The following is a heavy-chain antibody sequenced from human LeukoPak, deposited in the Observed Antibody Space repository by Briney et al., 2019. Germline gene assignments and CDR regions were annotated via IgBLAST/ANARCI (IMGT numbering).Heavy chain of an antibody. Sequence: GGSLRLSCVGSGFTFTDYAIHWLRQAPGKGMESVAFISSDGNTKFYADSLKGRLTISRDNFRNTVFLEMSTLRPEDTAPYFCVRDLTYGARFDYWGQGTLVTVSS. D-gene: IGHD3-9*01. V-gene: IGHV3-30*04. J-gene: IGHJ4*02. CDR1: GFTFTDYA. CDR2: ISSDGNTK. CDR3: VRDLTYGARFDY.